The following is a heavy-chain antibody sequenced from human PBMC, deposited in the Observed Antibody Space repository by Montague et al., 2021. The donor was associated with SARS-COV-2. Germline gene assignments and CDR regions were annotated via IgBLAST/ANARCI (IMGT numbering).Heavy chain of an antibody. J-gene: IGHJ6*02. Sequence: SETLSLTCNVSGGSISSSTYYWGWIRQPPGKGLEWIGNLYNGGTTYYSPSLKSRVTISVDTSKNHFSLNMASVTAADTAVYYCARTSKLHESSSGNYYYHAMDVWGQGTTVTVSS. CDR2: LYNGGTT. CDR3: ARTSKLHESSSGNYYYHAMDV. D-gene: IGHD5-24*01. V-gene: IGHV4-39*02. CDR1: GGSISSSTYY.